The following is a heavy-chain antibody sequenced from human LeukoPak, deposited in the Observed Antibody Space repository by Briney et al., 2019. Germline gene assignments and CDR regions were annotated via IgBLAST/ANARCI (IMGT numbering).Heavy chain of an antibody. Sequence: SQTLSLTCAISGDSVSSNSAAWNWIRQSPSRGLEWLGRTYYRSRWYNEYALSVKSRIAINPDTSKNQFSLQLNSVTPEDTAVYYCARVTEKQYLPFDSWGQGTLVTVSS. CDR2: TYYRSRWYN. J-gene: IGHJ4*02. CDR1: GDSVSSNSAA. V-gene: IGHV6-1*01. CDR3: ARVTEKQYLPFDS. D-gene: IGHD6-19*01.